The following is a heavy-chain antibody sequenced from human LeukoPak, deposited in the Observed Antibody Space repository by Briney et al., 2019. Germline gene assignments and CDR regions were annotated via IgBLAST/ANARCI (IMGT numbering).Heavy chain of an antibody. J-gene: IGHJ4*02. V-gene: IGHV3-21*05. CDR3: ARLDSGYLPDY. CDR1: GFTFRTYG. Sequence: GGSLRLSCAASGFTFRTYGMHWVRQAPGKGLEWVSYISGDGTYTNYPDSVKGRFTISRDNAKNSLYLQMNSLRAEDTAVYYCARLDSGYLPDYWGQGTLVTVSS. CDR2: ISGDGTYT. D-gene: IGHD3-22*01.